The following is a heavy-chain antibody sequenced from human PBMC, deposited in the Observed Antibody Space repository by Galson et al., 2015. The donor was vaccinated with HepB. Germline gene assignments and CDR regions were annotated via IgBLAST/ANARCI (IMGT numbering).Heavy chain of an antibody. J-gene: IGHJ6*02. CDR2: INAGNGNT. Sequence: SVKVSCKASGYTFTSYAMHWVRQAPGQRLEWMGWINAGNGNTKYSQKFQGRVTITRDTSASTAYMELSSLRSEDTAVYYCARTEEYYDFWSGYPDFGMDVWGQGTTVTVSS. V-gene: IGHV1-3*01. CDR1: GYTFTSYA. D-gene: IGHD3-3*01. CDR3: ARTEEYYDFWSGYPDFGMDV.